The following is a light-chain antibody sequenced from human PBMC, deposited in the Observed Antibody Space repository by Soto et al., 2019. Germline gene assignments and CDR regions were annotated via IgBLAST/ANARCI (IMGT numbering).Light chain of an antibody. J-gene: IGLJ3*02. V-gene: IGLV1-40*01. Sequence: QSVLTQPPSVSGPPGQRVTISCTGSSSNIAAGYDVHWYQQVPGTAPKLLINGKTNRPSGVPDRFSGSKSVTSASLVITGLQAEDEADYYCSSYAGSNNWVFGGGTKLTVL. CDR3: SSYAGSNNWV. CDR2: GKT. CDR1: SSNIAAGYD.